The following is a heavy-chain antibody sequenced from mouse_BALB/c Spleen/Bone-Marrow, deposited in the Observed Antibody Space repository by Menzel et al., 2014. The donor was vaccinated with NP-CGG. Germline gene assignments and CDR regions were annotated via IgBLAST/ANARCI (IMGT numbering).Heavy chain of an antibody. D-gene: IGHD2-4*01. CDR2: ISYSGST. V-gene: IGHV3-8*02. CDR3: ARMDYDYVFDY. CDR1: GDSITSGY. J-gene: IGHJ2*01. Sequence: EVKLEESGPSLVKPSQPLSLTCSVTGDSITSGYWNWIRKFPGNKLEYMGYISYSGSTYYNPSLKSRISITRDTSKNXYYLQLNSVTTEDTATYYCARMDYDYVFDYWGQGTTLTVSS.